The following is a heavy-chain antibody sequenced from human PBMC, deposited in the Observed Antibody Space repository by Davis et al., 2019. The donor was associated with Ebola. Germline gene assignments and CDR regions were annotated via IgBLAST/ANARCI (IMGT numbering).Heavy chain of an antibody. CDR2: IKSKTDGGTT. J-gene: IGHJ4*02. D-gene: IGHD1-26*01. V-gene: IGHV3-15*01. Sequence: PGGSLRLSCAASGFTFSNAWMSWVRQAPGKGLEWVGRIKSKTDGGTTDYAAPVKGRFTISRDDSKSIAYLQMNNLKTEDTAFYYCTREFGGSYGYWGQGTLVTVSS. CDR1: GFTFSNAW. CDR3: TREFGGSYGY.